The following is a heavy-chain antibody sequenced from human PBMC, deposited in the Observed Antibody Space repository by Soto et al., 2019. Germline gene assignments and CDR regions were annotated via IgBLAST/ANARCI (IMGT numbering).Heavy chain of an antibody. CDR2: IWYDGSNK. CDR1: GFTFSSYG. J-gene: IGHJ6*02. CDR3: AREGRITIFGGWRYYYYGMDV. Sequence: GGSLRLSCAASGFTFSSYGMHWVRQAPGKGLEWVAVIWYDGSNKYYADSVKGRFTISRDNSKNTLYLQMNSLRAEDTAVYYCAREGRITIFGGWRYYYYGMDVWGQGTTVTVSS. D-gene: IGHD3-3*01. V-gene: IGHV3-33*01.